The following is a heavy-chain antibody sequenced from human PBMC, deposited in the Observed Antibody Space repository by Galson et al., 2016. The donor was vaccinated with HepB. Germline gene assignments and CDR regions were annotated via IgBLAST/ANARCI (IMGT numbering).Heavy chain of an antibody. CDR2: ISVSSGFI. CDR1: GFTFSDYY. V-gene: IGHV3-21*04. Sequence: SLRLSCAASGFTFSDYYMNWVRQAPGKGLEWVSSISVSSGFIYYADSVRGRFTISRDHYKNTLYLQMNSLRAEDTAIYYCSVELLQDFDFWGQGTLVTVSS. CDR3: SVELLQDFDF. D-gene: IGHD5-24*01. J-gene: IGHJ4*02.